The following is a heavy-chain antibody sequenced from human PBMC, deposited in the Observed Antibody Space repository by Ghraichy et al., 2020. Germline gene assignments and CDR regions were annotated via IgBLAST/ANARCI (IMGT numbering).Heavy chain of an antibody. V-gene: IGHV3-30*18. Sequence: GGSLRLSCAASGFTFSRYGMHWVRQAPGKGLEWVAVISYDGSNKYYTDSVKGRFTISRDNSKNTVYLQMNSLRAEDTAVYYCAKRDRAAAAENWGQGTLVTVSS. CDR1: GFTFSRYG. CDR2: ISYDGSNK. D-gene: IGHD6-13*01. J-gene: IGHJ4*02. CDR3: AKRDRAAAAEN.